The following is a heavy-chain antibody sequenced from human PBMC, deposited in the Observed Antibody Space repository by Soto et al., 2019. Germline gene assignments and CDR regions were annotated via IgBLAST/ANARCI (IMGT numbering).Heavy chain of an antibody. CDR2: IYYSGST. Sequence: SETLSLTCTVSGGSISSSSYYWGWIRQPPGKGLEWIGSIYYSGSTYYNPSLKSRVTISVDTSKNQFSLKLSSVTAADTAVYYCARPILDYERQAPVLFDYWGQGTLVTVSS. J-gene: IGHJ4*02. CDR1: GGSISSSSYY. V-gene: IGHV4-39*01. D-gene: IGHD4-17*01. CDR3: ARPILDYERQAPVLFDY.